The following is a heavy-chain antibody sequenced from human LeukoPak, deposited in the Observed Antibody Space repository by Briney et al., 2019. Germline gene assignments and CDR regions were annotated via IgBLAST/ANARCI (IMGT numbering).Heavy chain of an antibody. Sequence: SETLSLTCTVSGGFVSSSSYYWAWIRQPPGKGLEWIGSIYYSGSTYYNPSLKSRVTISVDTSKNQFSLKLSSVTAADTAVYYCARDADYGFDYWGQGTLVTVSS. CDR3: ARDADYGFDY. J-gene: IGHJ4*02. CDR1: GGFVSSSSYY. V-gene: IGHV4-39*07. CDR2: IYYSGST. D-gene: IGHD4-17*01.